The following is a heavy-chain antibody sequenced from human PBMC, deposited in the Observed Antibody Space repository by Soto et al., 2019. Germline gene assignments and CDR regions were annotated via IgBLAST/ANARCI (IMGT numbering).Heavy chain of an antibody. J-gene: IGHJ4*02. CDR3: AKSVATIVDY. D-gene: IGHD5-12*01. V-gene: IGHV3-30*18. CDR2: ISYDGSNK. Sequence: QVQLVESGGGVVQPGRSLRLSCAASGFTFSSYGMHWVRQAPGKGLEWVAVISYDGSNKYYADSVKGRFTISRDNSKNTLYLQMNSLRAEDTAGYYCAKSVATIVDYWGQGTLVTVSS. CDR1: GFTFSSYG.